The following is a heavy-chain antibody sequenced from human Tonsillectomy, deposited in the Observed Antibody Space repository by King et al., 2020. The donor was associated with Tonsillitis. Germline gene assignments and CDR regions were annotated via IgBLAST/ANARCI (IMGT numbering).Heavy chain of an antibody. Sequence: VQLVESWGELVQPGGSLRLSCTASGFPFSNFAMTWVRQAPGKGLEWVSVISGSAARTFYADSVKGRFTISRDNSKNTLYLHMNSLRAEDTAIYYCAKLMAGYTYAADYWGQGSLVTVSS. J-gene: IGHJ4*02. CDR1: GFPFSNFA. CDR2: ISGSAART. CDR3: AKLMAGYTYAADY. V-gene: IGHV3-23*04. D-gene: IGHD5-18*01.